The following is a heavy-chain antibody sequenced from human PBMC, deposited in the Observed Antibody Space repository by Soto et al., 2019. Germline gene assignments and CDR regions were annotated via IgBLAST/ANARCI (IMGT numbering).Heavy chain of an antibody. V-gene: IGHV3-23*01. CDR3: ARDSDNGGDSLLYYGMDV. D-gene: IGHD2-21*02. CDR1: GFTFSSNA. Sequence: PGGSLRLSCAASGFTFSSNAMTWVRQAPGKGLEWVSSISGSGDSTYYADSVEGRFTISRDNSKNTLFLLMDSLRAEDTAVYYCARDSDNGGDSLLYYGMDVWGQGTTVTVSS. J-gene: IGHJ6*02. CDR2: ISGSGDST.